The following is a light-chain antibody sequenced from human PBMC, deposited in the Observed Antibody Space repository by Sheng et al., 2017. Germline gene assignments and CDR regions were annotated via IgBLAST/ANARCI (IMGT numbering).Light chain of an antibody. CDR1: QSVSSN. CDR2: GAS. CDR3: QQYYSPPFT. J-gene: IGKJ3*01. Sequence: EIVMTQSPATLSVSPGERATLSCRASQSVSSNLAWYQQKPGQAPRLLTKGASTRAAGIPARFSGSGSGTEFTLTISSLQSEDFATYFCQQYYSPPFTFGPGTKVD. V-gene: IGKV3-15*01.